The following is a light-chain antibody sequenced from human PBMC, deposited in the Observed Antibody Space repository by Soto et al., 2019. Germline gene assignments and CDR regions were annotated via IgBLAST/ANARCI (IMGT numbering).Light chain of an antibody. J-gene: IGKJ4*01. CDR2: DAS. CDR3: QQYDDLPLT. Sequence: DIQMTQSPSSLSASVGDRVTITCQASQDITNYLNWYRQKPGKAPDLLIYDASNLETGVPSRFSGHGSGTDVTFTISSLHPEDIATYFCQQYDDLPLTFGGGTTVEIK. V-gene: IGKV1-33*01. CDR1: QDITNY.